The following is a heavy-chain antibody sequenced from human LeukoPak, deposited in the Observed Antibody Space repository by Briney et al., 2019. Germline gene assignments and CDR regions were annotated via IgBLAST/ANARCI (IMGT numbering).Heavy chain of an antibody. CDR2: IWYDGSNK. J-gene: IGHJ6*02. CDR1: GFTVSSNY. D-gene: IGHD3-16*01. CDR3: ATNWGTGPYYYAMDI. Sequence: GGSLRLSCAASGFTVSSNYMSWVRQAPGKGLEWVAVIWYDGSNKYYADSVKGRFTISRDNSKNTLYLQLNSLRAEDTAVYYCATNWGTGPYYYAMDIWGQGTTVTVSS. V-gene: IGHV3-33*08.